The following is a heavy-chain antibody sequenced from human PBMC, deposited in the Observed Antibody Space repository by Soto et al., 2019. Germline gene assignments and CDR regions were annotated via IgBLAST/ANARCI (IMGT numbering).Heavy chain of an antibody. D-gene: IGHD1-1*01. CDR1: GYTFTSYG. Sequence: GASVKVSCKASGYTFTSYGISWVRQAPGQGLEWMGWISAYNGNTNYAQKLQGRVTMTTDTSTSTAYMELRSLRSDNTAVYYCARMARYNWNVLGSGMDVWGQGTTVTVS. CDR2: ISAYNGNT. J-gene: IGHJ6*02. V-gene: IGHV1-18*01. CDR3: ARMARYNWNVLGSGMDV.